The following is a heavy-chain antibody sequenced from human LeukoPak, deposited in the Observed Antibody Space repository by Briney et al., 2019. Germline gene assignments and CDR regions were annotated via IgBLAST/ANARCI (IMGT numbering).Heavy chain of an antibody. J-gene: IGHJ4*02. CDR1: GGSFSGYY. D-gene: IGHD2-2*01. V-gene: IGHV4-34*01. CDR3: AREYCSCTSCHQTRRFDY. Sequence: SETLSLTCAVYGGSFSGYYWSWIRQPPGKGLEWIGEINHSGSTNYNPSLKSRVTISVDTSKNQFSLKLSSVTAADTAVYYCAREYCSCTSCHQTRRFDYWGQGTLVTVSS. CDR2: INHSGST.